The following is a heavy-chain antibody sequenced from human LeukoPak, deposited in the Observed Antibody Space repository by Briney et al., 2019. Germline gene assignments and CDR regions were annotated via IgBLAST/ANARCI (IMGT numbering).Heavy chain of an antibody. CDR1: GFTVSSNY. J-gene: IGHJ6*03. V-gene: IGHV3-21*01. D-gene: IGHD5-12*01. CDR3: ARQAVLGVATTDYYYMDV. Sequence: GGSLRLSCAASGFTVSSNYMSWVRQAPGKGLEWVSSISSSSSYIYYADSVKGRFTISRDNAKNSLYLQTNSLRAEDTAVYYCARQAVLGVATTDYYYMDVWGKGTTVTVSS. CDR2: ISSSSSYI.